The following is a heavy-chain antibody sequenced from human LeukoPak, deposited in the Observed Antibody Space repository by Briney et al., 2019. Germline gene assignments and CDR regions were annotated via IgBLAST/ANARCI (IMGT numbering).Heavy chain of an antibody. V-gene: IGHV1-2*02. Sequence: ASVKVSSKASGYTLTVDYMHCVRQAPGQGVECRGWINTNSGSTNYAQQFQGRATMTRDTSISKDYMELSRLRSDDTAVYYCARSANPGYSSSWAFDYWGEGTLVSVCS. CDR3: ARSANPGYSSSWAFDY. J-gene: IGHJ4*02. CDR1: GYTLTVDY. D-gene: IGHD6-13*01. CDR2: INTNSGST.